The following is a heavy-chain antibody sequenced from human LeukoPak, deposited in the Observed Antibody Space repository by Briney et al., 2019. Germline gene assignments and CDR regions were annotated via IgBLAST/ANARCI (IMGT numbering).Heavy chain of an antibody. Sequence: SQTLSLTCAISGDSVSSNSAAWNWIRQSPSRGLEWLGRTYYRSKWYNDYAVSVKSRMTINPDTSKNQFSLQLNSVTPEDTAVYYCAREVSAPDAISTMIVVVYYFDYWGQGTLVTVSS. CDR2: TYYRSKWYN. D-gene: IGHD3-22*01. J-gene: IGHJ4*02. V-gene: IGHV6-1*01. CDR3: AREVSAPDAISTMIVVVYYFDY. CDR1: GDSVSSNSAA.